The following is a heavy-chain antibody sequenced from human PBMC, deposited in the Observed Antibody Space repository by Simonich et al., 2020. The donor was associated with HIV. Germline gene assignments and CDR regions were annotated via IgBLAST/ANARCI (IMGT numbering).Heavy chain of an antibody. Sequence: EVQLVESGGGLVKPGGSLRLSCAASGFTFSSYHMNWVRQAPGKGLEWVTSIKSSRSYIYYAATVKGRFTISRDNAKNSLYLQMNSLGAEDTAVYYCARDGRKGSSTSCSDYWGQGTLVTVSS. CDR1: GFTFSSYH. D-gene: IGHD2-2*01. CDR2: IKSSRSYI. CDR3: ARDGRKGSSTSCSDY. V-gene: IGHV3-21*01. J-gene: IGHJ4*02.